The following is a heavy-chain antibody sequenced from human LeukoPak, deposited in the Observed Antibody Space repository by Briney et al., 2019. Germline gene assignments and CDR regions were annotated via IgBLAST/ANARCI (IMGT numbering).Heavy chain of an antibody. Sequence: GGSLRLSCAASGFTLSSYWMSWVRQAPGKGLEWVANIKQDGSEKCYVDSVKGRFTISRDNAKNSLYLQMNSLRAEGTAVYYCARDIGWDSSPPFDYWGQGTLVTVSS. CDR2: IKQDGSEK. CDR1: GFTLSSYW. CDR3: ARDIGWDSSPPFDY. D-gene: IGHD3-22*01. V-gene: IGHV3-7*01. J-gene: IGHJ4*02.